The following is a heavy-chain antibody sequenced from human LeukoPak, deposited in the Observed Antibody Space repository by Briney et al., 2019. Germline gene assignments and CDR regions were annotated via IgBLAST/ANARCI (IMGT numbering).Heavy chain of an antibody. V-gene: IGHV3-7*03. CDR2: IKQDGSEK. CDR1: GFTFSSYW. CDR3: VRSAPILVAAGAFDI. J-gene: IGHJ3*02. D-gene: IGHD6-13*01. Sequence: GGSLRLSCAASGFTFSSYWMSWVRQAPGKGLEWVANIKQDGSEKYYVDSVKGRFTISRDNAKNSLYLQMNRLSLEDTALYYCVRSAPILVAAGAFDIWGPGTMVTVSS.